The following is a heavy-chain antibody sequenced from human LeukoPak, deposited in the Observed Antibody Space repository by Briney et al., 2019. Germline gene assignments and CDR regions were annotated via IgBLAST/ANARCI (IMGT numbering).Heavy chain of an antibody. CDR2: ISWNSDSI. V-gene: IGHV3-9*03. CDR1: GFIFDDYA. D-gene: IGHD3-16*01. Sequence: GGSLRLSCAASGFIFDDYAMHWVRQAPGKGLEWVSGISWNSDSIDYANSVKGRFTISRDNAKNSLYLQMNSLRTEDMALYYCAKGGGGRLIYYYYMDVWGKGTTVTVSS. CDR3: AKGGGGRLIYYYYMDV. J-gene: IGHJ6*03.